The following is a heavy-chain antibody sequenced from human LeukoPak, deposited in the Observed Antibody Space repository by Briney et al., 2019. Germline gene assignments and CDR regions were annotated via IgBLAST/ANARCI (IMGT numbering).Heavy chain of an antibody. CDR1: GFTFSSYG. D-gene: IGHD6-13*01. CDR2: ISYDGSNK. J-gene: IGHJ6*02. Sequence: GGSLRLSCAVSGFTFSSYGMHWVRQAPGKGLEWVAVISYDGSNKYYADSVKGRFTISRDNSKNTLYLQMNSLRAEDTAVYYCARAVGSSSWYGYYYYYGMDVWGQGTTVTVSS. CDR3: ARAVGSSSWYGYYYYYGMDV. V-gene: IGHV3-30*03.